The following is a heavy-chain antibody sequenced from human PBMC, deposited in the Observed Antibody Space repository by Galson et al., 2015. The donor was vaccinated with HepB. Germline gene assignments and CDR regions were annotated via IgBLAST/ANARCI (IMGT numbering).Heavy chain of an antibody. J-gene: IGHJ4*02. CDR3: AKDVTIFGRAHYFDY. Sequence: SLRLSCAASGFTFSSYAMTWVRQAPGKGLQWVSTISGNGGSTFYADSVKGRFTISRDNSENMLYLQMNSLRADDTAVYYCAKDVTIFGRAHYFDYWGQGTLVTVSS. D-gene: IGHD3-3*01. V-gene: IGHV3-23*01. CDR2: ISGNGGST. CDR1: GFTFSSYA.